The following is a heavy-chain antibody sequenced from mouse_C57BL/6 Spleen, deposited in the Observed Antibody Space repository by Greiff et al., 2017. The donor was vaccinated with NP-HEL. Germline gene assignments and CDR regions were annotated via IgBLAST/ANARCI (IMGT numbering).Heavy chain of an antibody. V-gene: IGHV1-26*01. CDR1: GYTFTDYY. J-gene: IGHJ2*01. CDR3: ARSNGYGY. Sequence: EVQLQQSGPELVKPGASVKISCKASGYTFTDYYMNWVKQSHGKSLEWIGDINPNNGGTSYNQKFKGKATLTVDKSSSTAYMELRSLTSEDSAVYYCARSNGYGYWGQGTTLTVSS. CDR2: INPNNGGT. D-gene: IGHD2-2*01.